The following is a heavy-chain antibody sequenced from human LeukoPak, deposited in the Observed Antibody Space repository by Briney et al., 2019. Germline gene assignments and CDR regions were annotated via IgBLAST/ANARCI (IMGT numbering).Heavy chain of an antibody. Sequence: GGSLRLSCAASGFTLSTYAMSWVRQAPGKGLEWVSVIYSGGSTYYADSVKGRFTISRDNSKNTLYLQMNSLRAEDTAVYYCAREDYYDSSGYSFDPWGQGTLVTVSS. CDR1: GFTLSTYA. D-gene: IGHD3-22*01. V-gene: IGHV3-53*01. J-gene: IGHJ5*02. CDR2: IYSGGST. CDR3: AREDYYDSSGYSFDP.